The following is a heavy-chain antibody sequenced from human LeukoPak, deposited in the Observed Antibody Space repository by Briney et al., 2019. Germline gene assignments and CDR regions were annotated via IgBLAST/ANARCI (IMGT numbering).Heavy chain of an antibody. D-gene: IGHD5-12*01. CDR1: GFTFSSYA. J-gene: IGHJ4*02. V-gene: IGHV4-34*01. CDR3: ARGGYEARSYYFDY. Sequence: GSLRLSCAASGFTFSSYAMSWIRQPPGKGLEWIGEINHSGSTNYNPSLKSRVTISVDTSKNQFSLRLSSVTAADTAVYYCARGGYEARSYYFDYWGQGTLVTVSS. CDR2: INHSGST.